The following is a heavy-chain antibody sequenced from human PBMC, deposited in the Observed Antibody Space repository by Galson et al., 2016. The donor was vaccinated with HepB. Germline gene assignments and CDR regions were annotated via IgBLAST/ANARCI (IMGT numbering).Heavy chain of an antibody. Sequence: SVKVSCKASGYTFISYGIVWVRQAPGQGLEWMGWVSGYTGETRYAQRFQDRVTMTIDTSTTTAYMELRSLTSDDTGGYYCARNDCGRTSFYQPGGWFDPWGQGTRVTVSS. V-gene: IGHV1-18*04. CDR2: VSGYTGET. J-gene: IGHJ5*02. D-gene: IGHD2-2*01. CDR1: GYTFISYG. CDR3: ARNDCGRTSFYQPGGWFDP.